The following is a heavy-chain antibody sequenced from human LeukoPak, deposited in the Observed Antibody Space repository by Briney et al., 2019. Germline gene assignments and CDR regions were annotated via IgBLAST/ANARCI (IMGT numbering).Heavy chain of an antibody. CDR1: GYTFTSYD. V-gene: IGHV1-69*06. D-gene: IGHD4-11*01. CDR3: ARDVGYSNYVGAFDI. CDR2: IFPISGTT. J-gene: IGHJ3*02. Sequence: GASVKVSCKASGYTFTSYDINWVRQVPGQGPEWMGGIFPISGTTNYAQKFQVRVTFTADKSTSTAYMELSSLRSEDTAVYYCARDVGYSNYVGAFDIWGQGTMVTVSS.